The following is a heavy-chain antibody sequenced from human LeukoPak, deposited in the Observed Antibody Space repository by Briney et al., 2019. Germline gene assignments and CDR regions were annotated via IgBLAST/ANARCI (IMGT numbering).Heavy chain of an antibody. CDR1: GFTFSNTW. J-gene: IGHJ4*02. Sequence: GGSLRLSCAASGFTFSNTWMNWVRQAPGKGLEWVGRIQSKTDGGTTEYAAPVKGRFTISRDDSKTTLYLQMNSLKTEDTAVYFCATLTVRGVINIWGQGTLVTVSS. V-gene: IGHV3-15*01. CDR2: IQSKTDGGTT. CDR3: ATLTVRGVINI. D-gene: IGHD3-10*01.